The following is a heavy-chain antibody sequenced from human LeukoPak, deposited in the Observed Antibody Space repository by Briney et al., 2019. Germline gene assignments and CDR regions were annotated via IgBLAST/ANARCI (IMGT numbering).Heavy chain of an antibody. CDR3: AKVLGDDLFDAFEI. Sequence: PSETLSLTCTVSGGSISSSSYYWGWIRQPPGKGLEWIGSIYYSGSTYYNVSLESRVTISVDTSKNQFSLKLSSVTVADVAVYYCAKVLGDDLFDAFEIWGQGRMVTVSS. D-gene: IGHD3-3*01. V-gene: IGHV4-39*01. CDR2: IYYSGST. CDR1: GGSISSSSYY. J-gene: IGHJ3*02.